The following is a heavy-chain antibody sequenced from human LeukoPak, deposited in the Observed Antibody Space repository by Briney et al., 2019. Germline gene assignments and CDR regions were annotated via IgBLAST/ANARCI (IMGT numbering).Heavy chain of an antibody. V-gene: IGHV4-59*08. J-gene: IGHJ4*02. Sequence: PSETLSLTCTVSGGSISSYYWRWIRQPRGKGLEWIGYIYYSGSTNYNPSLKSRVTISVDTSKNQFSLKLSSVTAADTAVYYCARLKGGYFDYWGQGTLVTVSS. CDR2: IYYSGST. CDR1: GGSISSYY. CDR3: ARLKGGYFDY. D-gene: IGHD3-16*01.